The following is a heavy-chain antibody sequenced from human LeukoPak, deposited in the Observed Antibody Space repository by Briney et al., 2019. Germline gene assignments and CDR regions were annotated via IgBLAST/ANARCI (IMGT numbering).Heavy chain of an antibody. Sequence: SQTLSLTCAISGDSVTGTTSAWNWIRRSPSRGLEWLGRTYYRSKWYSDYAVSVQSRIIISADPSKNQFSLQLNFVTPEDTAVYYCATGYQLPYWGQGTPVTVSS. CDR3: ATGYQLPY. J-gene: IGHJ4*02. CDR1: GDSVTGTTSA. CDR2: TYYRSKWYS. V-gene: IGHV6-1*01. D-gene: IGHD3-9*01.